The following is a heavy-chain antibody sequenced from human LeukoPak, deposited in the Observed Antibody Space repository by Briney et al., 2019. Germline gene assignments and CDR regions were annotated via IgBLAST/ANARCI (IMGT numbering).Heavy chain of an antibody. CDR2: ISGDGGST. Sequence: GGTLRLSCAASGFTFDDYAMHWVRHAPGKGLEWVSLISGDGGSTYYADAVKGRFTISRDNSKNSLYLQMNSLRTEDTALYYCAKGDYYDSSGCLDWGQGTLVTVSS. J-gene: IGHJ4*02. CDR3: AKGDYYDSSGCLD. D-gene: IGHD3-22*01. CDR1: GFTFDDYA. V-gene: IGHV3-43*02.